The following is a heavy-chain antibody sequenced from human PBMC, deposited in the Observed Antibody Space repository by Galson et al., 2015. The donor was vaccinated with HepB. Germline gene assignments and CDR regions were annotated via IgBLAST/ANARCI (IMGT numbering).Heavy chain of an antibody. CDR2: ISGSGGST. Sequence: SLRLSCAASGFTFSSYWMHWVRQAPGKGLEWVSAISGSGGSTYYADSVKGRFTISRGNSKNTLYLQMNSLRAEDTAVYYCAKDRLRVAAPGAFDIWGQGTMVTVSS. CDR1: GFTFSSYW. J-gene: IGHJ3*02. D-gene: IGHD6-19*01. V-gene: IGHV3-23*01. CDR3: AKDRLRVAAPGAFDI.